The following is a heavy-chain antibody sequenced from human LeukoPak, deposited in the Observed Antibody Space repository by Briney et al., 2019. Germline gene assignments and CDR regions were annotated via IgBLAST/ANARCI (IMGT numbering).Heavy chain of an antibody. CDR1: GYTFTTYG. CDR2: ISGYNGNT. J-gene: IGHJ4*02. V-gene: IGHV1-18*01. Sequence: ASVKVSCKASGYTFTTYGLSWVRQAPGQGLEWMGWISGYNGNTNYAQSLQGRVTMTADTSSNTAYMELRSLRSDDTAVYYCARDREVVVPAAWHYRGQGTLVTVSS. D-gene: IGHD2-2*01. CDR3: ARDREVVVPAAWHY.